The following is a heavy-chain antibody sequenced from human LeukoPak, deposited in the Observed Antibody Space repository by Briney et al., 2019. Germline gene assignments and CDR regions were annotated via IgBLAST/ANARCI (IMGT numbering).Heavy chain of an antibody. CDR3: AKDTILSSTVVPNYFDY. J-gene: IGHJ4*02. V-gene: IGHV3-23*01. CDR2: ISGSGGST. CDR1: GFTFSNYG. D-gene: IGHD2-21*01. Sequence: PGGSLRLSCATSGFTFSNYGMHWVRQAPGKGLEWVSAISGSGGSTYYADSVKGRFTISRDNSKNTLYLQMNSLRAEDTAVYYCAKDTILSSTVVPNYFDYWGQGTLVTVSS.